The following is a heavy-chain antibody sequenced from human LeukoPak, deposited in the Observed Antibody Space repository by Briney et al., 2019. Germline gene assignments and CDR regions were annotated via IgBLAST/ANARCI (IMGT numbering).Heavy chain of an antibody. Sequence: PSETLSLTCTVSGGSISSYYWSWIRQPAGKGLEWIGRIYTSGSTNYNPSLKSRVTMSVDTSKNQFSLKLSSVTAADTAVYYCARVSYDILTGLKDYYYYMDVWGKGTMVTISS. D-gene: IGHD3-9*01. CDR1: GGSISSYY. V-gene: IGHV4-4*07. CDR3: ARVSYDILTGLKDYYYYMDV. J-gene: IGHJ6*03. CDR2: IYTSGST.